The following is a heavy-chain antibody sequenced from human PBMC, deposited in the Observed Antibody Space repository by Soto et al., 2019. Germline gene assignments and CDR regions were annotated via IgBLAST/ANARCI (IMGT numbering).Heavy chain of an antibody. CDR3: AKGGAIVAAGTRVYLYNAMDI. D-gene: IGHD1-26*01. J-gene: IGHJ6*02. V-gene: IGHV1-2*02. CDR1: GYTFTGYY. CDR2: INPNSGDT. Sequence: ASVKVSCKASGYTFTGYYVHWVRQAPGQGLEWMGWINPNSGDTYLAQRFQGRVTMNRDTSIGTAYMELRGLTSDDTAEYYCAKGGAIVAAGTRVYLYNAMDIWGQGTTVTVSS.